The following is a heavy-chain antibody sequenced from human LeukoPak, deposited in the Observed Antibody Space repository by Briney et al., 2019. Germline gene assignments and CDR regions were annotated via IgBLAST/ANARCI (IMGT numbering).Heavy chain of an antibody. CDR2: ISYDGSNK. CDR3: AREDGVQLWLPDY. CDR1: GFTFSSYA. J-gene: IGHJ4*02. V-gene: IGHV3-30-3*01. Sequence: PGRSLRPSCAASGFTFSSYAMHWVRQAPGKGLEWVAVISYDGSNKYYADSVKGRFTISRDNPKNTLYLQMNSLRAEDTAVYYCAREDGVQLWLPDYWGQGTLVTVSS. D-gene: IGHD5-18*01.